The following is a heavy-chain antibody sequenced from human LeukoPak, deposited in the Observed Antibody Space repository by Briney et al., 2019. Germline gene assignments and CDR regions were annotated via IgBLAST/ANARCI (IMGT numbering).Heavy chain of an antibody. J-gene: IGHJ6*02. V-gene: IGHV3-21*01. Sequence: PGGSLRLSCAASGFTFSSYSMNWVRQAPGKGLEWVSSISSSSSYIYYADSVKGRFTISRDNAKNSLYLQMNSLRAEDTAVYYCARDARIVVVVAATDYGMDVWGQGTTVTVSS. CDR3: ARDARIVVVVAATDYGMDV. CDR2: ISSSSSYI. D-gene: IGHD2-15*01. CDR1: GFTFSSYS.